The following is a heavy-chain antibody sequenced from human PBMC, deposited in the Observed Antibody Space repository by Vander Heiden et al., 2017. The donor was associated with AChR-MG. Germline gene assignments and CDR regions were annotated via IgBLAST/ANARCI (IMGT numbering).Heavy chain of an antibody. V-gene: IGHV4-39*01. Sequence: QLQLQESGPGLVKPSETLSLTCTVSGGSISSSSYYWGWIRQPPGKGLEWIGSIYYSGSTHYNPSLKSRVTISVDTSKNQFSLKLSSVTAADTAVYYCARLGGDIVVVPALGESDPTWFDPWGQGTLVTVSS. CDR1: GGSISSSSYY. J-gene: IGHJ5*02. CDR3: ARLGGDIVVVPALGESDPTWFDP. D-gene: IGHD2-2*01. CDR2: IYYSGST.